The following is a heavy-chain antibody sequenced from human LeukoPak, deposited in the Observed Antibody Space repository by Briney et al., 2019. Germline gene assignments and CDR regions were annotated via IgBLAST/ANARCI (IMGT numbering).Heavy chain of an antibody. CDR3: ARASYDFWSGYYTPPYYMDV. D-gene: IGHD3-3*01. J-gene: IGHJ6*03. Sequence: ASVKVSCKASGYTFTSYDINWVRQATGQGLEWMGRMNPNSGNTGYAQKFQGRVTITRNTSISTAYMELSSLRSEDTAVYYCARASYDFWSGYYTPPYYMDVWGKGTTVTVSS. CDR2: MNPNSGNT. V-gene: IGHV1-8*03. CDR1: GYTFTSYD.